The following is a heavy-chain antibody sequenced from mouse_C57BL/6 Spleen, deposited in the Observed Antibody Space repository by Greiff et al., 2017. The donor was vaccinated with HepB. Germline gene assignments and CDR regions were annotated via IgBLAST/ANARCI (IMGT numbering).Heavy chain of an antibody. D-gene: IGHD2-4*01. CDR3: AREEVPTMITTYFDY. V-gene: IGHV1-72*01. Sequence: VQLQQPGAELVKPGASVKLSCKASGYTFTSYWMHWVKQRPGRGLEWIGRIDPNSGGTKYNEKFKSKATLTVDKPSSTAYMQLSSLTSEDSAVYYCAREEVPTMITTYFDYWGQGTTLTVSS. CDR2: IDPNSGGT. CDR1: GYTFTSYW. J-gene: IGHJ2*01.